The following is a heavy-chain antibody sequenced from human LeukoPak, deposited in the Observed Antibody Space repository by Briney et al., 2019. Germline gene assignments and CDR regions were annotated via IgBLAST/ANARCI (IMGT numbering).Heavy chain of an antibody. CDR2: INPNSGGT. CDR3: ARGALMISYYYYMDV. Sequence: ASVKVSXKASGYTFTGYYMHWVRQAPGQGLEWMGWINPNSGGTNYAQKFQGRVTMTRDTSISTAYMELSRLRSDDTAVYYCARGALMISYYYYMDVWGKGTTVTVSS. D-gene: IGHD3/OR15-3a*01. CDR1: GYTFTGYY. V-gene: IGHV1-2*02. J-gene: IGHJ6*03.